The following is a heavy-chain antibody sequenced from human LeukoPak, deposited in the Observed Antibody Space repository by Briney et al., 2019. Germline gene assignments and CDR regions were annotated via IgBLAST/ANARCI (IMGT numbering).Heavy chain of an antibody. CDR3: ARERGAMVRGVILSDN. CDR2: IYYSGST. CDR1: GGSISSYY. J-gene: IGHJ4*02. D-gene: IGHD3-10*01. V-gene: IGHV4-59*01. Sequence: SETLSPTCTVSGGSISSYYWSWIRQPPGKGLEWIGYIYYSGSTNYNPSLKSRVTISVDTSKNQFSLKLSSVTAADTAVYYCARERGAMVRGVILSDNWGQGTLVTVSS.